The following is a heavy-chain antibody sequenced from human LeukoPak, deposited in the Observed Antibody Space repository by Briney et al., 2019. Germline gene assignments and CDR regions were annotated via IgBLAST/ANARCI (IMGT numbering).Heavy chain of an antibody. V-gene: IGHV3-23*01. CDR1: GFTFSSYA. Sequence: AGGSLRLSCAASGFTFSSYAKSWVRQAPGKGLEWVSAISGSGGSTYYADSVKGRFTISRDNSKNTLYLQMNSLRAEDTAVYYCAKDNSPSLFYCSSTSCYTRPLFDYWGQGTLVTVSS. CDR2: ISGSGGST. CDR3: AKDNSPSLFYCSSTSCYTRPLFDY. J-gene: IGHJ4*02. D-gene: IGHD2-2*02.